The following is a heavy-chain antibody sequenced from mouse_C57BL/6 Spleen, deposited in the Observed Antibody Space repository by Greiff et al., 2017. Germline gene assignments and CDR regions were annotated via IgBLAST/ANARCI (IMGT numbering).Heavy chain of an antibody. Sequence: QVQLQQPGAELVKPGASVKLSCKASGYTFTSYWMQWVKQRPGQGLEWMGEIDPSDSYTNYNQKFKGKATLTVDTSSSTAYMQLRSLTSEDSAVYYCARSECPYAMDYWGQGTSVTVSS. CDR3: ARSECPYAMDY. CDR2: IDPSDSYT. CDR1: GYTFTSYW. V-gene: IGHV1-50*01. J-gene: IGHJ4*01. D-gene: IGHD6-1*01.